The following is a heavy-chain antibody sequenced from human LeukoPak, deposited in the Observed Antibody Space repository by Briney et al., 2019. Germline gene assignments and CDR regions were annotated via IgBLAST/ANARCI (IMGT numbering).Heavy chain of an antibody. CDR2: IYSGGST. D-gene: IGHD6-13*01. V-gene: IGHV3-66*04. CDR3: ARHAAAGTVYYYMDV. Sequence: SGGSLRLSCAASGFTVSSNYMSWVRQAPGKGLDWVSVIYSGGSTYYADSVKGRFTISRDNSKNTLYLQMNSLRAEDTAVYYCARHAAAGTVYYYMDVWGKGTTVTISS. J-gene: IGHJ6*03. CDR1: GFTVSSNY.